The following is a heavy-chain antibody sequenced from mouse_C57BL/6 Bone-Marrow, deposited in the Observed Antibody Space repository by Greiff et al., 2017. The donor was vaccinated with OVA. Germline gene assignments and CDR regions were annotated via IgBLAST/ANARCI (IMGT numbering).Heavy chain of an antibody. CDR1: GYSFTGYY. D-gene: IGHD4-1*01. J-gene: IGHJ3*01. Sequence: EVQLQQSGPELVKPGASVKISCKASGYSFTGYYMNWVKQSPEKSLEWIGEINPSTGGTTYNQKFKAKATLTVDKSSSTAYMQLKSLTSDDSAVYYCARGGTSPFAYWGQGTLVTVSA. CDR3: ARGGTSPFAY. V-gene: IGHV1-42*01. CDR2: INPSTGGT.